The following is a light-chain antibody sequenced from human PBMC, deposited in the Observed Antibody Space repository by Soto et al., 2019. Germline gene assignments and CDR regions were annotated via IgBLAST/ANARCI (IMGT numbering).Light chain of an antibody. J-gene: IGKJ4*01. Sequence: EIVLTQSPGTLSLSPGERATLSCRASQSVNSNYLAWYQQQPGQAPRLLIYGSSIRATGIPDRFSGSGSAADFTLTISRLEPEDSAVYYCQQYGSSPLTFGGGTKVEIK. V-gene: IGKV3-20*01. CDR1: QSVNSNY. CDR2: GSS. CDR3: QQYGSSPLT.